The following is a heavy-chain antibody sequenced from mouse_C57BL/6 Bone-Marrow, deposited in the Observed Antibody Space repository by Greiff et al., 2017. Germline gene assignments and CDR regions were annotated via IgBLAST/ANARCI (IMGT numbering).Heavy chain of an antibody. V-gene: IGHV5-9*01. CDR2: ISGGGGNT. CDR1: GFTFSSYT. J-gene: IGHJ4*01. Sequence: EVKLVESGGGLVKPGGSLKLSCAASGFTFSSYTMSWVRQTPEKRLEWVATISGGGGNTYYPDSVKGRFTISRDNAKNTLYLQMSSLRSEDTALYYGARQGPSTTVVDAMDYWGQGTSVTVSS. CDR3: ARQGPSTTVVDAMDY. D-gene: IGHD1-1*01.